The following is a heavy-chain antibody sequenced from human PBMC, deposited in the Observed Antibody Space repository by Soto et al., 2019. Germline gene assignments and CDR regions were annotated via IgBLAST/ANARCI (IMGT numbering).Heavy chain of an antibody. D-gene: IGHD5-12*01. V-gene: IGHV3-23*01. Sequence: EVQLLESGGGFVQHGGSLRLSCAASGFRFSDFAMTWVRQAPGRGLEWVSAITGTASSTYYADSVKGRFTISRDNSTNTLYLQINSLRAEDTAIYYCAKGAEGYVVSSLDSWGQGTLVTVSS. CDR1: GFRFSDFA. CDR3: AKGAEGYVVSSLDS. CDR2: ITGTASST. J-gene: IGHJ4*02.